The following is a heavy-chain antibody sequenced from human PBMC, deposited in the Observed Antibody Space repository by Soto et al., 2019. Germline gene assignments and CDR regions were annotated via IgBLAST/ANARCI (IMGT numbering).Heavy chain of an antibody. J-gene: IGHJ4*02. CDR2: IYYSGSI. CDR1: GDSISRSNW. D-gene: IGHD3-22*01. V-gene: IGHV4-4*02. Sequence: PSETLSLTCAVSGDSISRSNWGSWVRQPPGKGLEWIGEIYYSGSINYNPSLKSRVTISVDKSKNQFSLKLSSVTAADTAVYYCARDVGNFYDSSPTGQFDFWGQGTLVTVSS. CDR3: ARDVGNFYDSSPTGQFDF.